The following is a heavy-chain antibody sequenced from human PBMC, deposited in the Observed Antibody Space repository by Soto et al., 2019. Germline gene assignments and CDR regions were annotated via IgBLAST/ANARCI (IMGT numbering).Heavy chain of an antibody. V-gene: IGHV4-34*01. CDR1: GGSFSGYY. CDR2: INHSGST. D-gene: IGHD6-19*01. CDR3: ARGYSEGSGWKRRYYGMDV. J-gene: IGHJ6*02. Sequence: SETLSLTCAVYGGSFSGYYWSWIRQPPGKGLEWIGEINHSGSTNYNPSLKSRVTISVDTSKNQFSLKLSSVTAADTAVYYCARGYSEGSGWKRRYYGMDVWGQGTTVTVSS.